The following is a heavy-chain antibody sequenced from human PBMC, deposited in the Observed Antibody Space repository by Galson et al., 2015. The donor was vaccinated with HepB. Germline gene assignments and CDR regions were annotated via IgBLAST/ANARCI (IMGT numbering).Heavy chain of an antibody. CDR1: GFTFSNAW. CDR2: IKSKTDGGTT. Sequence: LRLSCAASGFTFSNAWMSWVRQAPGKGLEWVGHIKSKTDGGTTDYAAPVKGRFTISRDDSKNTLYLQMNSLKTEDTAVYYCTTAPTTASRKFDPWGQGTLVTVSS. J-gene: IGHJ5*02. D-gene: IGHD5-18*01. CDR3: TTAPTTASRKFDP. V-gene: IGHV3-15*01.